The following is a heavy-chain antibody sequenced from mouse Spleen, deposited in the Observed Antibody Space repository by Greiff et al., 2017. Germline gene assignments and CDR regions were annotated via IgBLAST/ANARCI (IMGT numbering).Heavy chain of an antibody. CDR3: ARSLYSNYNYYAMDY. CDR2: IRNKANGYTT. J-gene: IGHJ4*01. V-gene: IGHV7-3*01. CDR1: GFTFTDYY. D-gene: IGHD2-5*01. Sequence: EVMLVESGGGLVQPGGSLSLSCAASGFTFTDYYMSWVRQPPGKALEWLGFIRNKANGYTTEYSASVKGRFTISRDNSQSILYLQMNALRAEDSATYYCARSLYSNYNYYAMDYWGQGTSVTVSS.